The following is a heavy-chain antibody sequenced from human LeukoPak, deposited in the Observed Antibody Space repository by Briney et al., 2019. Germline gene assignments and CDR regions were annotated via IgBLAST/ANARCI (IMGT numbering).Heavy chain of an antibody. CDR1: GESFSHYY. D-gene: IGHD2-2*01. CDR3: ARGAFHTSSVWFDP. J-gene: IGHJ5*02. CDR2: INHRGTT. Sequence: PSGTLSLTSAVSGESFSHYYWSWLRQTPGKGVGWMGEINHRGTTNYNPSLKSRVAISIDTSRNQFSLQVTSVTAADTAVFYCARGAFHTSSVWFDPWGQGTLVTVSS. V-gene: IGHV4-34*01.